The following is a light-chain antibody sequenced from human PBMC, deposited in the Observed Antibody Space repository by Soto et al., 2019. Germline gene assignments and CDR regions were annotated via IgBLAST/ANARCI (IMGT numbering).Light chain of an antibody. J-gene: IGKJ2*01. Sequence: EIVLTQSPGTLSLSPGERATLSCRASQTISSTFLAWYRQRPGQAPRLLIYGASSRATGIPDRFSGSGSGTDFTLTISRLEPEDFATYYCQQLSYYPRTFGQGTKLEIK. V-gene: IGKV3D-20*02. CDR3: QQLSYYPRT. CDR2: GAS. CDR1: QTISSTF.